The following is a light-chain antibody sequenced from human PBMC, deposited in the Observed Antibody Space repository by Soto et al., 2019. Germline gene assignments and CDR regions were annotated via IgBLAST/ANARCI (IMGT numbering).Light chain of an antibody. CDR1: SCNIGSNT. Sequence: QSVLTQPPSASGTPGQRVTISCSGSSCNIGSNTVNWYQQLPGTAPKLLIYSNNQRPSGVPDRFSGSKSGTSASLAISGLQSEDEADYYCAAWGDSLNGPHVVFGGGTKLTVL. CDR3: AAWGDSLNGPHVV. V-gene: IGLV1-44*01. CDR2: SNN. J-gene: IGLJ2*01.